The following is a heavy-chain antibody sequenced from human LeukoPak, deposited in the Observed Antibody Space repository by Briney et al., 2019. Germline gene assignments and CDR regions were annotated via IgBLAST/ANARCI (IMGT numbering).Heavy chain of an antibody. Sequence: SETLSLTCAVYGGSLSAYYWTWIRQPPGKGLEWIGEVNHGGSTNYNPSLKSRVTISVDTSKNQFSLKLSSVTAADTAVYYCARYLDYGGNSRVFQHWGQGTLVTVSS. D-gene: IGHD4-23*01. CDR2: VNHGGST. CDR3: ARYLDYGGNSRVFQH. CDR1: GGSLSAYY. V-gene: IGHV4-34*01. J-gene: IGHJ1*01.